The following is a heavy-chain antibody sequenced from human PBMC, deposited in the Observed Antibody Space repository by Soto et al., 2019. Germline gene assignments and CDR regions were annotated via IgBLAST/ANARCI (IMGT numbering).Heavy chain of an antibody. CDR2: IWYDGSNK. Sequence: PGGSLRLSCAASGFTFSSYGMHWVRQAPGKGLEWVAVIWYDGSNKYYADSVKGRFTISRDNSKNTLYLQMNSLRAEDTAVYYCARVGGDDFWSGAHKGYFDYWGQGTRVTVSS. CDR3: ARVGGDDFWSGAHKGYFDY. J-gene: IGHJ4*02. CDR1: GFTFSSYG. V-gene: IGHV3-33*01. D-gene: IGHD3-3*01.